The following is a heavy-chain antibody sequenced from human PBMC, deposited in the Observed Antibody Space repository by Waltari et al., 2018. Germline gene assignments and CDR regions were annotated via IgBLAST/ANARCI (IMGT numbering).Heavy chain of an antibody. D-gene: IGHD5-18*01. CDR1: GFTFRSYS. V-gene: IGHV3-23*01. CDR2: ISGSAPGT. J-gene: IGHJ4*02. CDR3: ARWDTAMVD. Sequence: DVQLLESGGGLVQPGGSLPVSCAGSGFTFRSYSMSWFRQAPGKGLEWVSAISGSAPGTYYADSVKGRFTTSRDNSNNILYLQMNNLRAEDTAVYYCARWDTAMVDWGQGTLVTVSS.